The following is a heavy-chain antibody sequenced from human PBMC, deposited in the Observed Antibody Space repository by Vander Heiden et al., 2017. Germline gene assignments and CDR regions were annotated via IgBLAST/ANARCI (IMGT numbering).Heavy chain of an antibody. CDR3: ARDLGTASGYYAY. CDR1: GGSISSGRSY. D-gene: IGHD3-22*01. Sequence: QVQLQESGPGLVKPSQTLSLTCTVPGGSISSGRSYWNWIRQHPGKGLEWIGYISYSGSTYYNPSLKSRATISVDPSKSQFSLKLSSVTAADTAVYYCARDLGTASGYYAYWGQGTLVTVSS. CDR2: ISYSGST. J-gene: IGHJ4*02. V-gene: IGHV4-31*03.